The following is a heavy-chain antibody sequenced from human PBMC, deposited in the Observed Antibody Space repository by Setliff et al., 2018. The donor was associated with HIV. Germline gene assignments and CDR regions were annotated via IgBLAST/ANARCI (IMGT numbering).Heavy chain of an antibody. D-gene: IGHD3-3*01. CDR2: IGSDVSII. V-gene: IGHV3-48*01. Sequence: GGSLRLSCVVSGVTFSIYSMAWVRQAPGKGLEWLSYIGSDVSIIFYGDSVKGRFTVSRDNAKNSLYLHMNNLRAEDTAVYYCARVRGRGYYTLLYYFDDWGQGTLVTVSS. CDR1: GVTFSIYS. J-gene: IGHJ4*02. CDR3: ARVRGRGYYTLLYYFDD.